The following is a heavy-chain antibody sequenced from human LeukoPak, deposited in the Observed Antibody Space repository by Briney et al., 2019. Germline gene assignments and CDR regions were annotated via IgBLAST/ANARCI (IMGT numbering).Heavy chain of an antibody. CDR2: IYPGDSDT. CDR1: GYIFTSYW. Sequence: GESLKISCKGSGYIFTSYWIGWVRQMPGKGLEWMEIIYPGDSDTRYSPSFQGQVTISADKSISTAYLQWSSLKASDTAMYYCARHEDCGGDCYSVDYWGQGTLVTVSS. V-gene: IGHV5-51*01. CDR3: ARHEDCGGDCYSVDY. J-gene: IGHJ4*02. D-gene: IGHD2-21*02.